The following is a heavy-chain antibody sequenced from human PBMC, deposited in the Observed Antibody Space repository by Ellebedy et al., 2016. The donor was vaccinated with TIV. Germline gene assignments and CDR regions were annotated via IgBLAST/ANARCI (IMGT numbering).Heavy chain of an antibody. CDR1: GFTFNSYG. V-gene: IGHV3-30*02. D-gene: IGHD3-10*01. CDR3: AKVLFAFGEFESPFDP. J-gene: IGHJ5*02. Sequence: GESLKISCAASGFTFNSYGMHWVRQAPGKGLEWVTFIRYDGRYKYYTDSVKGRFTISRNNSKNTLNLQMNSLRLEDTAVNHCAKVLFAFGEFESPFDPWGQGTLVIVSS. CDR2: IRYDGRYK.